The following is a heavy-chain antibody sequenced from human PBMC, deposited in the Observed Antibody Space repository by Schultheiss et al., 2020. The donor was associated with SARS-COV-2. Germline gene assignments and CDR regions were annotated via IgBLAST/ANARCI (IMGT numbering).Heavy chain of an antibody. CDR1: GFTFSSYE. D-gene: IGHD1-26*01. Sequence: GGSLRLSCAASGFTFSSYEMNWVRQAPGKGLEWVSYISSSGSTIYYADSVKGRFTISRDNAKNSLYLQMNSLRAEDTAVYYCARVPVSGSYPDYWGQDTLVTVSS. CDR2: ISSSGSTI. CDR3: ARVPVSGSYPDY. V-gene: IGHV3-48*03. J-gene: IGHJ4*02.